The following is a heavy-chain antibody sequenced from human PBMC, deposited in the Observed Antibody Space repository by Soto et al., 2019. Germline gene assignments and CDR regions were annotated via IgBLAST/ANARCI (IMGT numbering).Heavy chain of an antibody. D-gene: IGHD3-10*01. CDR3: AGARTDGEGFGFYYGMDV. V-gene: IGHV4-4*02. CDR2: MLHTGST. Sequence: QVQLQESGPGLVKPSGTLALTCVVSDVSISRRSWWSWVRQPPGKGLDGIGEMLHTGSTSYNPSLKRRVNISGDRSKHQFSLKLTSVTAADTAVYYCAGARTDGEGFGFYYGMDVWGRGTTVTVSS. CDR1: DVSISRRSW. J-gene: IGHJ6*02.